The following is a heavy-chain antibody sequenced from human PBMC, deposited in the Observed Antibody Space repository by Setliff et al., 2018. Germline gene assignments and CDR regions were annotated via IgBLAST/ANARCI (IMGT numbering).Heavy chain of an antibody. CDR1: GGSISSGGYY. D-gene: IGHD3-3*01. Sequence: SETLSLTCTVSGGSISSGGYYWSWIRQHPGKGLEWIGYIYYSGSTYYNSPLKSLITISVDTSKNQFSLKLSSVTAADTAVYYCARARTIFGVIRRKGPYYFDYWGQGTLGTVSS. CDR2: IYYSGST. CDR3: ARARTIFGVIRRKGPYYFDY. V-gene: IGHV4-31*01. J-gene: IGHJ4*02.